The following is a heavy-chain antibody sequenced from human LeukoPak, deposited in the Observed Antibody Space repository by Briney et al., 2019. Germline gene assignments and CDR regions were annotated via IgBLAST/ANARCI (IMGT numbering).Heavy chain of an antibody. CDR3: ARSNVVVPAASNFDY. D-gene: IGHD2-2*01. V-gene: IGHV1-18*01. Sequence: ASVKVPCKASGYTFTSYGISWVRQAPGQGLEWMGWISAYNGNTNYAQKLQGRVTMTTDTSTSTAYMELRSLRSDDTAVYYCARSNVVVPAASNFDYWGQGTLVTVSS. J-gene: IGHJ4*02. CDR2: ISAYNGNT. CDR1: GYTFTSYG.